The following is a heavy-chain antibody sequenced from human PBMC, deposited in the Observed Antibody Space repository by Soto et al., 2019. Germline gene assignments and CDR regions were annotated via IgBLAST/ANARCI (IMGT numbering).Heavy chain of an antibody. CDR2: ISSSSSYI. CDR1: GFTFSSYS. V-gene: IGHV3-21*01. CDR3: ARDQHGDRMYSFDY. J-gene: IGHJ4*02. D-gene: IGHD7-27*01. Sequence: GGSLRLSCAASGFTFSSYSMNWVRQAPGKGLEWVSSISSSSSYIYYADSVKGRFTISRDNAKNPLYLQMNSLRAEDTALYYCARDQHGDRMYSFDYWGQGTLVTISS.